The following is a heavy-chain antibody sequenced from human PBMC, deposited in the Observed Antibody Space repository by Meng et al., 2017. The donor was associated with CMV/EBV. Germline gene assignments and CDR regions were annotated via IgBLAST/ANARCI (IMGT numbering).Heavy chain of an antibody. CDR2: IYGGGST. Sequence: GESLKISCAASGFTVSSHYMSWVRQAPGKGLEWVSVIYGGGSTYYADSVKGRFTISRDNSKNTLYLQMNSLRAEDTAVYYCAREAQTGGNDYWGQGTLVTVSS. CDR3: AREAQTGGNDY. CDR1: GFTVSSHY. D-gene: IGHD1-1*01. V-gene: IGHV3-53*01. J-gene: IGHJ4*02.